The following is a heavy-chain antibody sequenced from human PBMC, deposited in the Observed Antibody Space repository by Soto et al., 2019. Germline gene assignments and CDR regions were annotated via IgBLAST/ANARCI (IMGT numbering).Heavy chain of an antibody. D-gene: IGHD6-13*01. CDR1: GYTFTGYY. CDR2: INPNSGGT. CDR3: AIARIAAAGTGSGMDV. J-gene: IGHJ6*02. Sequence: ASVKVSCKASGYTFTGYYIHWVRQAPGQGLEWMGWINPNSGGTNYAQKFQGWVTMTRDTSISTAYMELSRLRSDDTAVYYCAIARIAAAGTGSGMDVWGQGTTVTVSS. V-gene: IGHV1-2*04.